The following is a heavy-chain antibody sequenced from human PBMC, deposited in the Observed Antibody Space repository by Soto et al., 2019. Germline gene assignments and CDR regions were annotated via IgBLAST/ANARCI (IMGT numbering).Heavy chain of an antibody. Sequence: HPGGSLRLSWAASGFTFSDHYMDGVRQAPGKGLEWVGRTRNKANSYTTEYAASVKGRFTISRDDSKNSLYLQMNSLKTEDTAVYYCARGYCSNGVCYRYIDLWGRGTLVTVSS. CDR2: TRNKANSYTT. D-gene: IGHD2-8*01. J-gene: IGHJ2*01. CDR3: ARGYCSNGVCYRYIDL. CDR1: GFTFSDHY. V-gene: IGHV3-72*01.